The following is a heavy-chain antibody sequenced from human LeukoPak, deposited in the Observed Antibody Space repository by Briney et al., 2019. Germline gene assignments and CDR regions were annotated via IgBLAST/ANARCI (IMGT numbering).Heavy chain of an antibody. V-gene: IGHV1-18*01. CDR2: ISAYNGDT. J-gene: IGHJ4*02. CDR3: GRGSPYDY. CDR1: GYTFTSYG. Sequence: ASVKVSCKPSGYTFTSYGISWVRQAPGHGLEWMGWISAYNGDTKHAQKFLGRVTMTTETSTSTAYMELRSLRSDDTAVYYCGRGSPYDYWGQGTLVTVSS.